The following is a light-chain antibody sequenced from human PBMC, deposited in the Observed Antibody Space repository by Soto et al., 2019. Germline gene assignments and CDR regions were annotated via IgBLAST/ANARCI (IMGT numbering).Light chain of an antibody. CDR2: EVN. CDR3: SSCAGRNNLV. V-gene: IGLV2-8*01. Sequence: QSVLTQPPSASGSPGQSVAISCTGTSSDVGGYNYVSWYQQHPGKAPKLMIYEVNKRPSGVPDRFSGSKSGSTASLTVSGLQAEDEADYYCSSCAGRNNLVFGGGTKLTVL. CDR1: SSDVGGYNY. J-gene: IGLJ2*01.